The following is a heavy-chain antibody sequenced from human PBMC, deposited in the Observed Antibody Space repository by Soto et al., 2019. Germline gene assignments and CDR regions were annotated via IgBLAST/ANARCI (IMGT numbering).Heavy chain of an antibody. CDR3: ARDGIGGTVFRGYLDY. J-gene: IGHJ4*02. CDR1: GGIFHGYG. CDR2: IRFDGSNE. V-gene: IGHV3-33*01. Sequence: PGGALRLSCAVPGGIFHGYGMHWVRQAPGKGLEWVAIIRFDGSNEEYADSVKGRFTISRDNSKNTLYLQMNTLGAEDTAVYYCARDGIGGTVFRGYLDYWGRGTVVTASS. D-gene: IGHD1-7*01.